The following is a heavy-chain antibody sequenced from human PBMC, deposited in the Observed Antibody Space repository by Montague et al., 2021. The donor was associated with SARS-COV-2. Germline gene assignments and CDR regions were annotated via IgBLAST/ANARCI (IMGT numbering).Heavy chain of an antibody. V-gene: IGHV4-59*01. CDR1: GVSISSYY. Sequence: SETLSLTCTVSGVSISSYYWIWIRQPPGKGPEWIGYIYYTGSTNYNPSLKSRVTISVDTSKNQFSLKLSSVTAADTAAYYCARGVASSEGNWFDPWGQGTLVTVSS. D-gene: IGHD6-13*01. CDR3: ARGVASSEGNWFDP. J-gene: IGHJ5*02. CDR2: IYYTGST.